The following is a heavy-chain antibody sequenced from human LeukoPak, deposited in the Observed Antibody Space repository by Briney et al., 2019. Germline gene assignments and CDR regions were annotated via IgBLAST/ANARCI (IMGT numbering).Heavy chain of an antibody. CDR3: ARIPIVVVPAAQGDNWFDP. CDR1: GYTFTGYY. V-gene: IGHV1-2*02. J-gene: IGHJ5*02. CDR2: INPNCGGT. Sequence: ASVKVSCKASGYTFTGYYMHWVRQAPGQGLEWMGWINPNCGGTNYAQKFQGRVTMTRDTSISTAYMELSRLRSDDTAVYYCARIPIVVVPAAQGDNWFDPWGQGTLVTVSS. D-gene: IGHD2-2*01.